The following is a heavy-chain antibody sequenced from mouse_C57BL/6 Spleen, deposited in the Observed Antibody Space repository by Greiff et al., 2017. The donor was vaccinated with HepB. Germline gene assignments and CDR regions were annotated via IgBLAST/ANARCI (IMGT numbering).Heavy chain of an antibody. CDR1: GFSFNTYA. CDR3: VRDDYGRFFV. Sequence: EVQGVESGGGLVQPKGSLKLSCAASGFSFNTYAMNWVRQAPGKGLEWVARIRSKSNNYATYYADSVKDRFTISRDDSESMLYLQMNNLKTEDTAMYYCVRDDYGRFFVWGTGTTVTVSS. D-gene: IGHD2-4*01. V-gene: IGHV10-1*01. CDR2: IRSKSNNYAT. J-gene: IGHJ1*03.